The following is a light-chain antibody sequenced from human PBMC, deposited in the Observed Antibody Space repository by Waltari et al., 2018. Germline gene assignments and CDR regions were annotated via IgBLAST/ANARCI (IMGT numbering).Light chain of an antibody. Sequence: DIQMTQSPSSLSASVGDRVTITFRASQSISSYLNWYQQKPGKAPKPLIYTASSLQSGVPSRFSGSGSGTDFTLTISSLQPEDFATYYCQQSYSTPWTFGQGTKVEIK. J-gene: IGKJ1*01. V-gene: IGKV1-39*01. CDR2: TAS. CDR1: QSISSY. CDR3: QQSYSTPWT.